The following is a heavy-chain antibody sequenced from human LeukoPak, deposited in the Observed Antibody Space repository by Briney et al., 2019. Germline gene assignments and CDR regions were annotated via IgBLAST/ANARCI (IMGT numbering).Heavy chain of an antibody. J-gene: IGHJ4*02. CDR2: ISAYNGNT. CDR1: GYTFTSYG. Sequence: GASVKVSCKASGYTFTSYGISWVRQAPGQGLEWMGWISAYNGNTNYAQKLQGRVTMTTGTSTSTAYMELRSLRSDDTAVYYCARDRYCSSTSCFNDYWGQGTLVTVSS. V-gene: IGHV1-18*01. D-gene: IGHD2-2*01. CDR3: ARDRYCSSTSCFNDY.